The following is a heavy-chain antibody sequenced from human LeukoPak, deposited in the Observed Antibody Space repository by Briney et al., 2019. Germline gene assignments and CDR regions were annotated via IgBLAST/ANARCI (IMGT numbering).Heavy chain of an antibody. Sequence: GGYLRLSCAASGFTVSTNYMSWVRQAPGKGLEWVSVIYSGGSTYYVDSVKGRFTISRDNSKNTLYLQMNSLKAEDTAVYYCVREGYSSGWFRNWGQGTLVSVSS. D-gene: IGHD6-19*01. J-gene: IGHJ4*02. CDR2: IYSGGST. CDR1: GFTVSTNY. CDR3: VREGYSSGWFRN. V-gene: IGHV3-53*01.